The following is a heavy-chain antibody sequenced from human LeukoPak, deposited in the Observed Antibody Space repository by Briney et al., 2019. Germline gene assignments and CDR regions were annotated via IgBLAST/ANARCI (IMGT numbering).Heavy chain of an antibody. CDR3: ARDQYYYDSSGSLFDY. D-gene: IGHD3-22*01. Sequence: PSETLSLTCTVSGGSISSGSYYWSWIRQPAGKGLEWIGRIYTSGSTNYNPSLKSRVTMSVDTSKNQFSLKLSSVTAADTAVYYCARDQYYYDSSGSLFDYWGQGTLVTVSS. CDR2: IYTSGST. J-gene: IGHJ4*02. V-gene: IGHV4-61*02. CDR1: GGSISSGSYY.